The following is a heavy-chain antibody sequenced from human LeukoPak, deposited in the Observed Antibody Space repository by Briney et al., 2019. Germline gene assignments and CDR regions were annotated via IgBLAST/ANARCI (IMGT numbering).Heavy chain of an antibody. D-gene: IGHD3-10*01. J-gene: IGHJ1*01. CDR3: ARDRNSYGSGSYPRAGSFQQ. CDR2: INHSGST. V-gene: IGHV4-34*01. CDR1: GGSFSGYY. Sequence: SETLSLTCAVYGGSFSGYYWSWIRQPPGKGLEWIGEINHSGSTNYNPSLKSRVTISVDTSKNQFSLKLSSVTAADPAVYYCARDRNSYGSGSYPRAGSFQQWGQGTLVTVSS.